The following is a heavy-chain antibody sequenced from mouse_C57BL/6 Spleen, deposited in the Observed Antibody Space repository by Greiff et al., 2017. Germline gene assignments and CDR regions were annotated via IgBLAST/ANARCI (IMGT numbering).Heavy chain of an antibody. J-gene: IGHJ4*01. CDR3: ARGGTGTDYYAMDY. Sequence: QVQLQQPGAELVRPGSSVKLSCKASGYTFTSYWMHWVKQRPIPGLEWIGNIDPSDSETHYNQKFKDKATLTVDKSSSTAYMQLSSLTSEDSAVYYCARGGTGTDYYAMDYWGQGTSVTVSS. CDR2: IDPSDSET. CDR1: GYTFTSYW. D-gene: IGHD4-1*01. V-gene: IGHV1-52*01.